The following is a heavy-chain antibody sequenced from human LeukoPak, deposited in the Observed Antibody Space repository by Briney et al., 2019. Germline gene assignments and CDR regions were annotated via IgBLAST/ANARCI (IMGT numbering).Heavy chain of an antibody. Sequence: SETLSLTCTVSGGSISSSSYYWGWLRQPPGKGLEWIATIYYSGSTYYNPSLKSRVTISVDTSKNQFSLKLSSVTAADTAVYYCARLTTPSTMAARGRSWFESWGQGTLDTVSS. CDR2: IYYSGST. J-gene: IGHJ5*01. CDR1: GGSISSSSYY. D-gene: IGHD6-6*01. V-gene: IGHV4-39*07. CDR3: ARLTTPSTMAARGRSWFES.